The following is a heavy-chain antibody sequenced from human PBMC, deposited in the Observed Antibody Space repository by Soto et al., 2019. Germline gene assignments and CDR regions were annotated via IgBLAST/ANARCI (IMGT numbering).Heavy chain of an antibody. D-gene: IGHD3-22*01. CDR2: ISAYNGNT. V-gene: IGHV1-18*01. CDR3: ARFFGSDGITMIPGI. J-gene: IGHJ3*02. CDR1: GYTFTSYG. Sequence: ASVKVSCKASGYTFTSYGISWVRQAPGQGLEWMGWISAYNGNTNYAQKLQGRVTMTTDTSTSTAYMELRSLRSDDTAVYYCARFFGSDGITMIPGICGQVTMVTVS.